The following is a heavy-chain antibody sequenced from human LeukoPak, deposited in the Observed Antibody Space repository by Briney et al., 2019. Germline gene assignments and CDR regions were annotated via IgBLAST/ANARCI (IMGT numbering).Heavy chain of an antibody. V-gene: IGHV4-38-2*01. J-gene: IGHJ6*03. CDR2: IYHSGST. CDR3: ARLYYGGITYYYYMDV. CDR1: GYSISSGYY. D-gene: IGHD4-23*01. Sequence: PSETLSLTCAVSGYSISSGYYWGWIRQPPGKGLEWIGSIYHSGSTYYNPSLKSRVTISVDTSKNQFSLKLSSVTAADTAVYYCARLYYGGITYYYYMDVWGKGTTVTVSS.